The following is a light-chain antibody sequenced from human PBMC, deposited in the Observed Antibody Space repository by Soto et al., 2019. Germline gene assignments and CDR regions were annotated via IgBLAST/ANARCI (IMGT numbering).Light chain of an antibody. CDR2: KAS. CDR3: QQYNTYSRT. J-gene: IGKJ1*01. V-gene: IGKV1-5*03. Sequence: DIQMTQSPSTLSASVGDRVTITCQASQSMSVWLTWYQQKPGKAPKLLISKASSLESGVPSRFSGSGSGTEFTLTISSLQPDDFATYFCQQYNTYSRTFGQGTKVEVK. CDR1: QSMSVW.